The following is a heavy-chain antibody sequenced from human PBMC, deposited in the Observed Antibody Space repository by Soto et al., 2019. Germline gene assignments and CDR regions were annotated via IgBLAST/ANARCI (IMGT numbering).Heavy chain of an antibody. Sequence: GGSLRLSCAASGFTFSSYGMHWVRQAPGKGLEWVAVIWYDGSNKYYADSVKGRFTISRDNSKNTLYLQMNSLRAEDTAVYYCARDQDYGGYYYGMDVWGQGTTVTVSS. CDR1: GFTFSSYG. D-gene: IGHD4-17*01. V-gene: IGHV3-33*01. CDR2: IWYDGSNK. J-gene: IGHJ6*02. CDR3: ARDQDYGGYYYGMDV.